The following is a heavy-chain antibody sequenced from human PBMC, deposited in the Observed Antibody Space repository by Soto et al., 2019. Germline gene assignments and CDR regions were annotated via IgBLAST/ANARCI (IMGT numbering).Heavy chain of an antibody. CDR1: GFTFGDHA. V-gene: IGHV3-49*03. J-gene: IGHJ5*02. D-gene: IGHD2-2*01. CDR3: SGHTSWPRLLDR. Sequence: GGSLRLSCTGSGFTFGDHAMTWFRQAPGKGLEWVGFIRSKAYGERPEYAASVSGRFIISRDDSKNIAYLQMNSLKTEDTAVYYCSGHTSWPRLLDRWGPGTLVTVSS. CDR2: IRSKAYGERP.